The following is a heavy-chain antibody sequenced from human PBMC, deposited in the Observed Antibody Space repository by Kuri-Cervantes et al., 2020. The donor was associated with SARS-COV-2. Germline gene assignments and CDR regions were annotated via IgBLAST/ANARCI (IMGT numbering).Heavy chain of an antibody. D-gene: IGHD1-1*01. V-gene: IGHV5-51*01. CDR3: ARHHKVQLELRDY. CDR1: GYSFTSYW. Sequence: GGSLRPSWKGSGYSFTSYWIGWVRQMPGKGLEWMGVIYTGDSDTRYSPSCQGQVTISADKSISTAYLQWSSLKALDTAMYYCARHHKVQLELRDYWGQGTLVTVSS. J-gene: IGHJ4*02. CDR2: IYTGDSDT.